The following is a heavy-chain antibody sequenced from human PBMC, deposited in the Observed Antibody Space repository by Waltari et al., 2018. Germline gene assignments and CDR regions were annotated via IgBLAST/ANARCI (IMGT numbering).Heavy chain of an antibody. V-gene: IGHV3-9*01. CDR3: VRDAFGNTIGGVFDY. CDR2: ISWNSNNI. D-gene: IGHD3-3*01. J-gene: IGHJ4*02. Sequence: EVQLVESGGGLVQPGKSLRLSCVASGFMFEDSAMHWVRQVPGKGLEWLSGISWNSNNIVYADSVKGRVTISRDNAENSLYLLMNNLRAEDTALYYCVRDAFGNTIGGVFDYWGQGTLLTVSS. CDR1: GFMFEDSA.